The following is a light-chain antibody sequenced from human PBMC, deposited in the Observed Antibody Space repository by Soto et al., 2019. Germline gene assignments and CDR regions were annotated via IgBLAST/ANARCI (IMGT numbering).Light chain of an antibody. J-gene: IGLJ1*01. CDR3: GSYAGGNNVA. CDR2: EVS. Sequence: QSALTQPPSASGSPGQSVTISCTGTSSDVGGYNYVSWYQQHPGKAPKLMIYEVSKRPSGVPDRFSGSKSGNTASLTVSGLQAEDEADYYCGSYAGGNNVAFGAGTKVTVL. CDR1: SSDVGGYNY. V-gene: IGLV2-8*01.